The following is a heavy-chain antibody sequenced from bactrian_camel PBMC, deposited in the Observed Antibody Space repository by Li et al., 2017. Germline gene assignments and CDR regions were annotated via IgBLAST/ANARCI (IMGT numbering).Heavy chain of an antibody. D-gene: IGHD1*01. V-gene: IGHV3S26*01. CDR2: IDTGGST. CDR1: GYTYSAFC. J-gene: IGHJ4*01. Sequence: HVQLVESGGGLVQPGGSLRLSCAASGYTYSAFCMSWFRQGLGKEREGVAAIDTGGSTSYANSVQGQFTISRDIAKNTLYLQMNSLKPEDTAMYYCAEHTPFIPCTPLRGVVRSGQGTQVTVS.